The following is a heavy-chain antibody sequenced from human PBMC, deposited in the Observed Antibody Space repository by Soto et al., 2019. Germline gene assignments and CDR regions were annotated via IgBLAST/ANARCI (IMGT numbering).Heavy chain of an antibody. CDR2: ISAYNGNT. Sequence: GASVKVSCKASGYTFTSYGISWVRQAPGQGLEWMGWISAYNGNTNYAQKLQGRVTMTTDTSTSTAYMELRSLRSDDTAVYYCARLTGNNYYYYGMDVWGQGTTVTVSS. J-gene: IGHJ6*02. D-gene: IGHD4-4*01. CDR1: GYTFTSYG. CDR3: ARLTGNNYYYYGMDV. V-gene: IGHV1-18*01.